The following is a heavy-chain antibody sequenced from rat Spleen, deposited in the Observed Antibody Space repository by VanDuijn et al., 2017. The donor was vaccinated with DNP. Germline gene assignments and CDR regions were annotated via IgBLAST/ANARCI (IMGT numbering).Heavy chain of an antibody. CDR3: ARDDYGSYGAMDP. D-gene: IGHD1-3*01. CDR1: GFTFSDYA. J-gene: IGHJ4*01. Sequence: EVQLVESGGGLVQPGRSLKLSCAASGFTFSDYAMAWVRQAPKKGLEWVATISYDGSRTYYRDTGRGRFTISRDDAKSTLYLQMDSLRSEDTATYFCARDDYGSYGAMDPWGQGTSVTVSS. V-gene: IGHV5-17*01. CDR2: ISYDGSRT.